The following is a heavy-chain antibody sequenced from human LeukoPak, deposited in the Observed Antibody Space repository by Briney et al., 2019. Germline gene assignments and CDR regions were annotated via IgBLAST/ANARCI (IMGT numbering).Heavy chain of an antibody. J-gene: IGHJ4*02. Sequence: GASVKVSCKVSGYTLTELSMHRVRQAPGKGLEWMGGFDPEDGETIYAQKFQGRVTMTEDTSTDTAYMELSSLRSEDTAVYYCATSQGSYYDSSGYYPAFVYWGQGTLVTVSS. D-gene: IGHD3-22*01. CDR3: ATSQGSYYDSSGYYPAFVY. CDR1: GYTLTELS. CDR2: FDPEDGET. V-gene: IGHV1-24*01.